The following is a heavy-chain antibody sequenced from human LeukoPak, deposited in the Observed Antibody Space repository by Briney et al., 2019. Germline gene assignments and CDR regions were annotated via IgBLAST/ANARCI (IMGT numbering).Heavy chain of an antibody. Sequence: SETLSLTCTVSGGSLSSSSYYWGWIRQPPGKGLERIGSIYYSGSTYYNPSLKSRVTISVDTSKNQFSLKLSSVTAADTAVYYCASGCSSTSCFLGYWGQGTLVTVSS. V-gene: IGHV4-39*07. CDR3: ASGCSSTSCFLGY. J-gene: IGHJ4*02. D-gene: IGHD2-2*01. CDR1: GGSLSSSSYY. CDR2: IYYSGST.